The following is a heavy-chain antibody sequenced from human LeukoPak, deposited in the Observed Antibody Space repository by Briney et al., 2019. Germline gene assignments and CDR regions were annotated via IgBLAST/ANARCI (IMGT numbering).Heavy chain of an antibody. CDR1: GGSISSSY. J-gene: IGHJ4*02. D-gene: IGHD6-19*01. V-gene: IGHV4-59*08. CDR2: IYYTGST. CDR3: ARLKGYSSGWYPSYYFDY. Sequence: SETLSPTCTVSGGSISSSYWSWIRQPPGKGLEWIGYIYYTGSTNYNSSLKSRVTISVDTSKNQFSLKLSSVTAADTAVYYCARLKGYSSGWYPSYYFDYWGQGTLVTVSS.